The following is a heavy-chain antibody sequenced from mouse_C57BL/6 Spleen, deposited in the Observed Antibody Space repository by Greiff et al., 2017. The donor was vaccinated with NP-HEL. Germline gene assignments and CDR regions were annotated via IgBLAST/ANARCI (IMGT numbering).Heavy chain of an antibody. CDR1: GYSITSGYY. CDR2: ISYDGSN. Sequence: EVKLMESGPGLVKPSQSLSLTCSVTGYSITSGYYWNWIRQFPGNKLEWMGYISYDGSNNYNPSLKNRISITRDTSKNQFFLKLNSVTTEDTATYYCAARGSNSLYYAMDYWGQGTSVTVSS. CDR3: AARGSNSLYYAMDY. V-gene: IGHV3-6*01. D-gene: IGHD2-5*01. J-gene: IGHJ4*01.